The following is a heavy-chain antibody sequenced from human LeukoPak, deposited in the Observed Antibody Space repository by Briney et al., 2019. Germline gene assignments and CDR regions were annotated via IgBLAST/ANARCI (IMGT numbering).Heavy chain of an antibody. V-gene: IGHV1-18*01. CDR3: ARDWAPQYYDFWSDAFDF. Sequence: ASVKVSCKASGYTFTSYGISWVRQAPGQGLEWMGWISAYNGNTNYAQKLQGRVTMTTDTSTSTAYMELSRLRSDDTAVYYCARDWAPQYYDFWSDAFDFWGQGTMVTVSS. CDR2: ISAYNGNT. J-gene: IGHJ3*01. D-gene: IGHD3-3*01. CDR1: GYTFTSYG.